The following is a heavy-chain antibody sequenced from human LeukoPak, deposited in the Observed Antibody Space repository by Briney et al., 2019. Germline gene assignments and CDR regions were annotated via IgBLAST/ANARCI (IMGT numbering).Heavy chain of an antibody. V-gene: IGHV4-59*01. D-gene: IGHD3-22*01. CDR1: GGSISSYY. CDR2: IYYSGST. CDR3: ATGPYDSSEYYFDY. Sequence: PSETLSLTCTVSGGSISSYYWSWIRQPPGKGLEWIGYIYYSGSTNYNPSLKSRVTISVDTSKNQFSLKLSSVTAADTAVYYCATGPYDSSEYYFDYWGQGTLVTVSS. J-gene: IGHJ4*02.